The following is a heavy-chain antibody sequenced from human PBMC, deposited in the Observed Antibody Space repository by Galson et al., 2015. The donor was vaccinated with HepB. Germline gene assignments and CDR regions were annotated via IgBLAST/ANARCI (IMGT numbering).Heavy chain of an antibody. CDR3: ARDVGESGDYADYLYFDAFDI. CDR2: ISYDGSTK. J-gene: IGHJ3*02. V-gene: IGHV3-30-3*01. D-gene: IGHD4-17*01. CDR1: GFTFSSYA. Sequence: SLRLSCAASGFTFSSYAMHWVRQAPGKGLEWVALISYDGSTKYYADPVRGRFTISRDNSKNTLYLQMNSLRAEDTAVYNCARDVGESGDYADYLYFDAFDIWGQGTMVTVSS.